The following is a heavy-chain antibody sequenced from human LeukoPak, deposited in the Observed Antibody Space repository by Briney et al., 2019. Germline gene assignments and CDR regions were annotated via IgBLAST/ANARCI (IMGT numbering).Heavy chain of an antibody. J-gene: IGHJ4*02. Sequence: NPGGSLRLSCAASGFTFSSYSMNWVRQAPGKGLEWVSSISSSSSYIYYADSVKGRFTISRDNAKNSLYLQMNRLRAEDTAVYYCATYGSGRRPFDYWGQGTLVTVSS. D-gene: IGHD3-10*01. CDR2: ISSSSSYI. V-gene: IGHV3-21*01. CDR3: ATYGSGRRPFDY. CDR1: GFTFSSYS.